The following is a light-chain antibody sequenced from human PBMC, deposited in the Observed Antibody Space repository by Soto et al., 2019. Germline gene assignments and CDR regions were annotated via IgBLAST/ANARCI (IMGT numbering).Light chain of an antibody. CDR2: WAS. J-gene: IGKJ5*01. Sequence: DIVMTQSPASLAVSLGERATINCKSSQSVLDSSNNRNYLAWYQQKPGQPPKLLIYWASTRESGVPGRFRGSGSGTDFILTINSLQAEDVAVYYCQQYYSTSSITFGQGTRLEIK. V-gene: IGKV4-1*01. CDR1: QSVLDSSNNRNY. CDR3: QQYYSTSSIT.